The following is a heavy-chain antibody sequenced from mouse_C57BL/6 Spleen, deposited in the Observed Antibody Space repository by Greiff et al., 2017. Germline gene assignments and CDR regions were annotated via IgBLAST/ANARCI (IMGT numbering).Heavy chain of an antibody. CDR1: GYSITSGYY. CDR3: ATAIYYDYDEDAMDY. D-gene: IGHD2-4*01. J-gene: IGHJ4*01. CDR2: ISYDGSN. Sequence: EVKLMESGPGLVKPSQSLSLSCSVSGYSITSGYYWNWIRQFPGNKLEWMGYISYDGSNNYNPSLKNRISITRDTSKNKFYLKLNSVTTEDTATYYGATAIYYDYDEDAMDYWGQGTSVTVSS. V-gene: IGHV3-6*01.